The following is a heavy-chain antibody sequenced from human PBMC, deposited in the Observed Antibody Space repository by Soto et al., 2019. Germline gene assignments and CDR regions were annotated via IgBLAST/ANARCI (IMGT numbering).Heavy chain of an antibody. J-gene: IGHJ6*02. CDR1: GYTFTSYY. D-gene: IGHD6-13*01. Sequence: ASVKVSCKASGYTFTSYYMHWVRQAPGQGLEWMGIINPSGGSTSYAQKFQGRVTMTRDTSTSTVYMELSSLRSEDTAVYYCASPGIAAAGPDRYYYYGMDVWGQGTTVTVSS. CDR2: INPSGGST. CDR3: ASPGIAAAGPDRYYYYGMDV. V-gene: IGHV1-46*03.